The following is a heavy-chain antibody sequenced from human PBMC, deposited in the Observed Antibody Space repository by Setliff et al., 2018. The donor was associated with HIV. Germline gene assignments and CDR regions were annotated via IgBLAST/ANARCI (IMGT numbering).Heavy chain of an antibody. V-gene: IGHV1-46*01. D-gene: IGHD6-19*01. J-gene: IGHJ5*02. CDR2: LNPSDGST. Sequence: ASVKVSCKASGYTFTSHYLHWVRQAPGQGLEWMGILNPSDGSTHYARKFQGRVAMTRDTSTSTLYIELSSLRSDDTAVYYCARGRFRAVAGTGGRGWFDPWGQGTLVTVSS. CDR3: ARGRFRAVAGTGGRGWFDP. CDR1: GYTFTSHY.